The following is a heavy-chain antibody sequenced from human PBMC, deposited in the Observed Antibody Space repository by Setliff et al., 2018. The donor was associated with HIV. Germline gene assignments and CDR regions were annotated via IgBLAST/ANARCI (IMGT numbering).Heavy chain of an antibody. Sequence: AASVKVSCKASGYTFINYHITWVRQAPGQGLEWVGSISASGINTNYTQGRVTMTTDISTSTAYMELRSLRSADSAVYYCARVPVSNYYYYMDVWGKGTTVTVSS. J-gene: IGHJ6*03. CDR3: ARVPVSNYYYYMDV. CDR2: ISASGINT. V-gene: IGHV1-18*01. CDR1: GYTFINYH.